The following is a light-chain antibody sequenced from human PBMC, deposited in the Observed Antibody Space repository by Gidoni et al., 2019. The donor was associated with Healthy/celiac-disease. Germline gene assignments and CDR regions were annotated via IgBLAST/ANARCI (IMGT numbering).Light chain of an antibody. CDR2: DAS. Sequence: EIMLTQSPATLSLSPGERATLACRASQSVSSYLAWYQQKPGKATRLLIYDASNRATGIPARFSGSGSGTDFTLTISSLEPEDFAVYYCQQRSNWPPTFGPGTKVDIK. J-gene: IGKJ3*01. CDR1: QSVSSY. CDR3: QQRSNWPPT. V-gene: IGKV3-11*01.